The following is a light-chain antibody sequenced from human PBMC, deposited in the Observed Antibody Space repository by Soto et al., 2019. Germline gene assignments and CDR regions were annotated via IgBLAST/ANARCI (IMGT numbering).Light chain of an antibody. CDR3: QQRSHWPPYT. CDR1: QTVDSH. J-gene: IGKJ2*01. CDR2: DAS. Sequence: EIVLTQSPATLSLSPGERATLSCRASQTVDSHLAWYQQKPGQAPRLLIYDASNRATGIPARFSCSGSGTDFTLTISSLEAEDFAVYYCQQRSHWPPYTFGQGTKLEIK. V-gene: IGKV3-11*01.